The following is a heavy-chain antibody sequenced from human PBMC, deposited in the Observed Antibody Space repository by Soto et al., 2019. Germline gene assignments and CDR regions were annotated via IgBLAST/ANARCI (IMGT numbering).Heavy chain of an antibody. V-gene: IGHV4-31*03. D-gene: IGHD1-26*01. J-gene: IGHJ3*02. CDR3: ASVEWELLGAFDI. CDR2: IYDSGST. CDR1: GGSISSGGYY. Sequence: QVQLQESGPGLVKPSQTLSLTCTVSGGSISSGGYYWSWIRQHPGKGLEWIGYIYDSGSTYYNPSLKSRVTISVDTSKSRVSLKLSSVTAADTAVYYCASVEWELLGAFDIWGQGTMLTVSS.